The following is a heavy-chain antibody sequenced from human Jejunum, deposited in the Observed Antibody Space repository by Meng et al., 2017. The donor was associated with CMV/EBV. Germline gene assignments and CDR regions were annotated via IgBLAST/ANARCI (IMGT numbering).Heavy chain of an antibody. CDR3: AHVVGGYYPSRPDY. CDR2: ISRGDDK. J-gene: IGHJ4*02. D-gene: IGHD1-26*01. V-gene: IGHV2-5*02. CDR1: GFAPSTSGEV. Sequence: QMTLKEPTSTLLNPTNTLPLPGSFSGFAPSTSGEVVGCIRQPPGKALEWLALISRGDDKRNSPSLNSRLTIAKDTSKNEVVLTLTNMGPIDTGTYYCAHVVGGYYPSRPDYWGQGTLVTVSS.